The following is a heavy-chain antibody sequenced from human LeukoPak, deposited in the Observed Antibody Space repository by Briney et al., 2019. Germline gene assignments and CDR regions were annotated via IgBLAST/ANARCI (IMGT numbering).Heavy chain of an antibody. CDR2: INHSGST. CDR3: ASGSANWFDP. CDR1: GGSFSGYY. J-gene: IGHJ5*02. V-gene: IGHV4-34*01. Sequence: SETLSLTCAVYGGSFSGYYWSWIRQPPGKGLEWIGEINHSGSTNYNPSLKSRVTISVDTSKNQFSLKLSSVTAADTAVYFCASGSANWFDPWGQGTLVTVSS.